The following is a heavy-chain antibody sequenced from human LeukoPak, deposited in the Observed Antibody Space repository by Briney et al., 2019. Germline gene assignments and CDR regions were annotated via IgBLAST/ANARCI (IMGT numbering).Heavy chain of an antibody. Sequence: GGSLRLSCAASGFTFSSYAMSWVRQAPGKGLEWVSAISGSGDSTYYVGSVKGRFTISRDNSKNTLYLQMNSLRAEDTAIYYCARSIAARPEDYWGQGTLVTVSS. CDR3: ARSIAARPEDY. D-gene: IGHD6-6*01. CDR2: ISGSGDST. CDR1: GFTFSSYA. J-gene: IGHJ4*02. V-gene: IGHV3-23*01.